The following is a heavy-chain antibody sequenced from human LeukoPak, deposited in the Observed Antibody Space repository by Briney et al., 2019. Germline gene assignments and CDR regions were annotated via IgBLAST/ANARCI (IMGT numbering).Heavy chain of an antibody. CDR2: IYTSGST. D-gene: IGHD6-6*01. V-gene: IGHV4-4*09. Sequence: SETLSLTCTVSGGSISSYYWSWIRQPPGKGLEWIGYIYTSGSTNYNPSLKSRVTISVDTSKNHFSLKLSSITAADTAVYYCARLPSIAAPFDYWGQGTLVTVSS. CDR1: GGSISSYY. CDR3: ARLPSIAAPFDY. J-gene: IGHJ4*02.